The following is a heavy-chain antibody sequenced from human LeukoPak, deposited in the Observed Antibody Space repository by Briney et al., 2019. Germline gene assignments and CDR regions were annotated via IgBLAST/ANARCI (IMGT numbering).Heavy chain of an antibody. CDR1: GFTFSNSA. CDR3: AKGIYSSGWSYFDY. J-gene: IGHJ4*01. D-gene: IGHD6-19*01. Sequence: GGSLRLSCAAYGFTFSNSAMSWIRQAPGKGLEWVSTLSGSGITTYYADSVKGRFTISRDNSKNTLYLQMNSLRAEDTAVYYCAKGIYSSGWSYFDYWGHGTLVTVSS. CDR2: LSGSGITT. V-gene: IGHV3-23*01.